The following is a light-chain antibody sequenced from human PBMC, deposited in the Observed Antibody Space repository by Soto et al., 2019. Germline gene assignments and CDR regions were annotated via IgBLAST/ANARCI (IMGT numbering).Light chain of an antibody. Sequence: EIVMTQSPATLSVSPGERATLSCRASQSVSSNLAWYQQKPGQAPRLLIYGASTRATGIPARFSGSGSGTEFPLTIRSLQSEDFAVYYCQQYNNWPGTFGQGTKVEIK. CDR2: GAS. CDR3: QQYNNWPGT. V-gene: IGKV3-15*01. CDR1: QSVSSN. J-gene: IGKJ1*01.